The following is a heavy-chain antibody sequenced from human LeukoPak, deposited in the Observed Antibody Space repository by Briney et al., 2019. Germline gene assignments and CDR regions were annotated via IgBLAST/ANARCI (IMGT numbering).Heavy chain of an antibody. V-gene: IGHV2-70*04. CDR2: IDWDDDK. D-gene: IGHD2-21*02. Sequence: SGPALVKPTQTLTLTCTFSGFSLSTSGMRVCWIRQPPGKALEWLARIDWDDDKFYSTSLKTRLTISKDTSKNQVVLTMTNMDPVDTATYYCARTPYCGGDCYVDYWGQGTLVTVSS. CDR3: ARTPYCGGDCYVDY. CDR1: GFSLSTSGMR. J-gene: IGHJ4*02.